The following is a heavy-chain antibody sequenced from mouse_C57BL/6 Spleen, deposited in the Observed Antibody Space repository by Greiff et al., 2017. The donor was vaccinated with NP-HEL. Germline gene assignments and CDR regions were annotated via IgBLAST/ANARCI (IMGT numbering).Heavy chain of an antibody. CDR2: IWSGGST. J-gene: IGHJ4*01. CDR1: GFSLTSYG. V-gene: IGHV2-2*01. Sequence: VQGVESGPGLVQPSQSLSITCTVSGFSLTSYGVHWVRQSPGKGLEWLGVIWSGGSTDYNAAFISRLSISKDNSKSQVFFKMNSLQADDTAIYYCARKPPGTDYAMDYWGQGTSVTVSS. D-gene: IGHD4-1*01. CDR3: ARKPPGTDYAMDY.